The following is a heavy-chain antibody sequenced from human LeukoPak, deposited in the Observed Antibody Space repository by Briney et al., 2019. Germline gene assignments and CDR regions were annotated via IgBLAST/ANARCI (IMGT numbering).Heavy chain of an antibody. CDR1: GFTFSDSY. J-gene: IGHJ5*02. CDR2: ISSSGSTI. CDR3: ARVYIVRSLCWFDP. D-gene: IGHD2-21*01. Sequence: GGSLRLSCAASGFTFSDSYMSWIRQAPGKGLEWVSYISSSGSTIYYADSVKGRFTISRDNAKNSLYLQMNSLRAEDTAVYYCARVYIVRSLCWFDPWGQGTLVTVSS. V-gene: IGHV3-11*01.